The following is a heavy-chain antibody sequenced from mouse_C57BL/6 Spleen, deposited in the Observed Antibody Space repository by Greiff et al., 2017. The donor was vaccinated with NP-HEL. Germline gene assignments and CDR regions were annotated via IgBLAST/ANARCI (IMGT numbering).Heavy chain of an antibody. V-gene: IGHV1-4*01. CDR3: ARCNDGYYEAMDY. CDR1: GYTFTSYT. Sequence: VQLQQSGAELARPGASVKMSCKASGYTFTSYTMHWVKQRPGQGLEWIGYINPSSGYTKYNQKFKDKATLTADKSSSTAYMQLSSLTSEDSAVYYFARCNDGYYEAMDYWGQGTSVTVSA. CDR2: INPSSGYT. D-gene: IGHD2-3*01. J-gene: IGHJ4*01.